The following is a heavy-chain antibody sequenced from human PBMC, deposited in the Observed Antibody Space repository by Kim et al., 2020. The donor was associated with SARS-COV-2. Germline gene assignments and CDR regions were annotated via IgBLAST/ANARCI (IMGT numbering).Heavy chain of an antibody. V-gene: IGHV3-48*02. D-gene: IGHD4-17*01. Sequence: SVKGRFTISIDDAKISLYLQMNSLRDEDTAVYYCARGLLNDYGGKHGFDYWGLGTLVTVSS. J-gene: IGHJ4*02. CDR3: ARGLLNDYGGKHGFDY.